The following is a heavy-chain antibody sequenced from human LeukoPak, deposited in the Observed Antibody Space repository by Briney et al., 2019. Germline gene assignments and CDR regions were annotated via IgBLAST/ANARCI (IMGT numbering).Heavy chain of an antibody. V-gene: IGHV3-30*18. CDR1: GFTFSSYG. D-gene: IGHD1-26*01. CDR2: ISYDGSNK. CDR3: AKDFGNYGGGSYYFDY. Sequence: PGGSLRLSCEASGFTFSSYGMHWVRQAPGKGLEWVAVISYDGSNKYYADSVKGRFTISRDNSKNTLYLQMNSLRAEDTAVYYCAKDFGNYGGGSYYFDYWGQGTLVTVSS. J-gene: IGHJ4*02.